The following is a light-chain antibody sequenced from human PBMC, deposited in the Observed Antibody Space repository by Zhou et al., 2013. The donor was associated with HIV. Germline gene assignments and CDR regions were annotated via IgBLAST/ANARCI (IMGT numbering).Light chain of an antibody. Sequence: DIQMTQSPSSLSASIGDRVTITCRASQDISDHLAWYQQKPGKVPEVLIYAASTLQSGVPSRFSGSGSGTDFTLTISSLQPEDFADYYCQQSYGTPRLVTFGPGTKVDIK. CDR3: QQSYGTPRLVT. J-gene: IGKJ3*01. CDR2: AAS. CDR1: QDISDH. V-gene: IGKV1-27*01.